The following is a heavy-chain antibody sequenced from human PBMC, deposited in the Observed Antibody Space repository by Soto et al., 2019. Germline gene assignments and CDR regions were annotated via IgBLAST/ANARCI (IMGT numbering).Heavy chain of an antibody. Sequence: QVQLVESGGGVVQPGRSLRLSCAASGFIFSSYGMHWVRQAPGKGLEWVAVISYEGSHTYYADSVKGRFTITRDNSKNTLYLQMNSLRPADTAVYYCAKEVHCGGGSCSWSEGFDYWGQGTVLTVSS. CDR2: ISYEGSHT. D-gene: IGHD2-15*01. CDR1: GFIFSSYG. J-gene: IGHJ4*02. CDR3: AKEVHCGGGSCSWSEGFDY. V-gene: IGHV3-30*18.